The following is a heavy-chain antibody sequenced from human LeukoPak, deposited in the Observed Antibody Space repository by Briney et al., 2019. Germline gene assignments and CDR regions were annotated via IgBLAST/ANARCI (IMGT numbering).Heavy chain of an antibody. Sequence: HPGGSLRLSCAASGFTFSSYAMTWVRQAPGKGLEWVSAITGSGDSAYYSDSVKGRFTISRDQSKSTVYLQMTSLRAEDTAVFYCAEGTTDYDASDPLDFWGQGTLVTVSS. CDR1: GFTFSSYA. CDR2: ITGSGDSA. CDR3: AEGTTDYDASDPLDF. D-gene: IGHD3-16*01. V-gene: IGHV3-23*01. J-gene: IGHJ4*02.